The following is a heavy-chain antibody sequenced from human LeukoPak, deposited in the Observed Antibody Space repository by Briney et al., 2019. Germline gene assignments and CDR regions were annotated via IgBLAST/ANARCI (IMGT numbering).Heavy chain of an antibody. J-gene: IGHJ6*02. Sequence: GGSLRLSCAASGFTVSRDYMCWVRQAPGRGLEWVSTIYRDVGTYYADSVKGRFTISRDDSKNTVYLQLNSVTPEDTAVYYCGRDPGHPNGVGVWGHGTTVTISS. V-gene: IGHV3-66*02. CDR1: GFTVSRDY. D-gene: IGHD3-10*01. CDR3: GRDPGHPNGVGV. CDR2: IYRDVGT.